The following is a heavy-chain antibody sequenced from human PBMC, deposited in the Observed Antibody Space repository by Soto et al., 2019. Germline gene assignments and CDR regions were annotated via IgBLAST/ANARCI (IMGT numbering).Heavy chain of an antibody. CDR1: GGSISSSSYY. V-gene: IGHV4-61*05. J-gene: IGHJ4*02. CDR3: ARLGGYYQAFDS. Sequence: PSETLSLTCTVSGGSISSSSYYWGWIRQPPGKGLEWIGYIYYTGSTNYNPSLKSRLTISVDTSKNQFSLKLSSVTAADTAVYYCARLGGYYQAFDSWGQGTLVTVSS. CDR2: IYYTGST. D-gene: IGHD3-22*01.